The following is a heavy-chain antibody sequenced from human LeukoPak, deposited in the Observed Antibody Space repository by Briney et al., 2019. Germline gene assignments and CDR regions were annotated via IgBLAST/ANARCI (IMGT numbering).Heavy chain of an antibody. CDR2: IYYSGGT. CDR3: ARGGSYLSAFDI. V-gene: IGHV4-39*01. Sequence: SETLSLTCTVSGGSISSSSYYWGWIRQPPGKGPEWIGSIYYSGGTYYNPSLKSRVTISVDTSKNQFSLKLSSVTAADTAVYYCARGGSYLSAFDIWGQGTMVTVSS. J-gene: IGHJ3*02. D-gene: IGHD1-26*01. CDR1: GGSISSSSYY.